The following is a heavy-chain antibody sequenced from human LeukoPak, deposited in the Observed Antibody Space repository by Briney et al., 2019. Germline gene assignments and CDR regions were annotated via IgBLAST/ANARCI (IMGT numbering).Heavy chain of an antibody. CDR3: ARTAVAEYFDY. CDR1: GGSISSYY. J-gene: IGHJ4*02. Sequence: PSETLSLTCTVSGGSISSYYWSWIRQPPGKGLEWIGYIYYSGSTNYNPSLKSRVTISVDTSKNQFSLKLSSVTAADTAVYYCARTAVAEYFDYWGQGTLVTVSS. V-gene: IGHV4-59*01. D-gene: IGHD6-19*01. CDR2: IYYSGST.